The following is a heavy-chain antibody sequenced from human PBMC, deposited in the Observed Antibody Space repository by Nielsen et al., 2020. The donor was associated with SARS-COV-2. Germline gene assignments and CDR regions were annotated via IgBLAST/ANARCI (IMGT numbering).Heavy chain of an antibody. CDR3: ARHSLRMSTDYYYGMDV. D-gene: IGHD1-26*01. V-gene: IGHV7-4-1*02. CDR2: INTDTGNP. CDR1: GYTLSSFE. Sequence: ASVKVSCKASGYTLSSFEINWVRQAPGQGLEWMGWINTDTGNPTYAQGFTGRFVFSLDTSVNTAYLQISSLKAEDTAVYFCARHSLRMSTDYYYGMDVWGQGTTVTVSS. J-gene: IGHJ6*02.